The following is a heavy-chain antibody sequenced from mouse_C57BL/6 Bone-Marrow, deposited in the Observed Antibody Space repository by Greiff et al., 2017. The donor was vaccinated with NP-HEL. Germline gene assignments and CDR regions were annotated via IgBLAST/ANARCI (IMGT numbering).Heavy chain of an antibody. V-gene: IGHV5-4*01. Sequence: EVKLQESGGGLVKPGGSLKLSCAASGFTFSSYAMSWVRQTPEKRLEWVATISDGGSYTYYPDNVKDRFTISRDNAKNNLYLQMSHLKSEDTAMYYCARDYLYYCDSSLAWFAYWGQGTLVTVSA. CDR3: ARDYLYYCDSSLAWFAY. CDR1: GFTFSSYA. D-gene: IGHD1-1*01. CDR2: ISDGGSYT. J-gene: IGHJ3*01.